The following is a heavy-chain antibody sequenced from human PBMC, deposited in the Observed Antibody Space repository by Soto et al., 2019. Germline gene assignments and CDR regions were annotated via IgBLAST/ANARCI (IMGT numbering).Heavy chain of an antibody. Sequence: QVQLVQSGAEVKKPGSSVKVSCKASGGTFSSYAISWVRQAPGQGLEWMGGIIPIFGTANYAQKFQGRVTITADESTSTAYMELSSLRSEDKAAYYCARVVPKERFVEWYYRGSWFDPWGQGSLVTVSS. J-gene: IGHJ5*02. CDR1: GGTFSSYA. V-gene: IGHV1-69*01. D-gene: IGHD3-3*01. CDR2: IIPIFGTA. CDR3: ARVVPKERFVEWYYRGSWFDP.